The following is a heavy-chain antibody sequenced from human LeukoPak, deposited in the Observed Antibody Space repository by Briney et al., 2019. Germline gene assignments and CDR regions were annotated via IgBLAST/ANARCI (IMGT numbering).Heavy chain of an antibody. CDR3: ARSYDSSGYYWANDAFDI. CDR2: INSDESRT. D-gene: IGHD3-22*01. Sequence: PGGSLRLSCAASGFTFSTYWMHWVRQVPGKGLVWVSRINSDESRTNYADSVKGRFTISRDNAKNSLYLQMNSLGAEDTAVYYCARSYDSSGYYWANDAFDIWGQGTMVTVSS. J-gene: IGHJ3*02. CDR1: GFTFSTYW. V-gene: IGHV3-74*01.